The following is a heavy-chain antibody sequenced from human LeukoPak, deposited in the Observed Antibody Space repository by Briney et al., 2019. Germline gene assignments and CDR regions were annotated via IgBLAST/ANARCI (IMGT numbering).Heavy chain of an antibody. CDR3: ARDAEYSSGWYHY. CDR2: ISSSSSYI. CDR1: VFTFSSYS. Sequence: GGSVRLSRASSVFTFSSYSMNWVRQAPGKGLEWVSSISSSSSYIYYADSVKGRFTISRDNAKNTLYLQMNSLRAEDTAVYYCARDAEYSSGWYHYWGQGTLVTVSS. J-gene: IGHJ4*02. V-gene: IGHV3-21*01. D-gene: IGHD6-19*01.